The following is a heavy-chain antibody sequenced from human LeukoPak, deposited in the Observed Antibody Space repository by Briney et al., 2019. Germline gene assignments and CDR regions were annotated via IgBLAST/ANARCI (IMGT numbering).Heavy chain of an antibody. CDR1: GFTFSSYA. CDR2: ISGTGGST. J-gene: IGHJ1*01. D-gene: IGHD2-15*01. CDR3: AKGPLLSGGSTRYFQH. V-gene: IGHV3-23*01. Sequence: GGSLRLSCAASGFTFSSYAMNWVRQAPGKGLEWVSTISGTGGSTYYADSVKGRFTISRDNSKNTLYLQMNSLRAEDTAVYYSAKGPLLSGGSTRYFQHWGQGTLVTISS.